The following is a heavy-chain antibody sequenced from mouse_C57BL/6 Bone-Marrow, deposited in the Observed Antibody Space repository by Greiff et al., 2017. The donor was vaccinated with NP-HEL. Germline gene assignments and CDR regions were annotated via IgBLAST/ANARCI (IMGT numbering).Heavy chain of an antibody. CDR3: ARYYYGSSSNYYAMDY. V-gene: IGHV1-4*01. Sequence: VKLQESGAELARPGASVKMSCKASGYTFTSYTMHWVKQRPGQGLEWIGYINPSSGYTKYNQKFKDKATLTADKSSSTAYMQLSSLTSEDSAVYYCARYYYGSSSNYYAMDYWGQGTSVTVSS. CDR2: INPSSGYT. D-gene: IGHD1-1*01. J-gene: IGHJ4*01. CDR1: GYTFTSYT.